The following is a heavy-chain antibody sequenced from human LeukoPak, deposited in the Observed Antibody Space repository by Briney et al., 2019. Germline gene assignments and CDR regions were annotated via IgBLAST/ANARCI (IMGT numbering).Heavy chain of an antibody. CDR1: GFTFSSYG. Sequence: GGSLRLSCAASGFTFSSYGMHWVRQAPGKGLEWVAVIWNDGGNKFYADSVKGRFTISRDNSKNSLYLQMNSLRTEDTALYYCAKDITDWGQGTLVTVSS. J-gene: IGHJ4*02. CDR2: IWNDGGNK. CDR3: AKDITD. D-gene: IGHD1-14*01. V-gene: IGHV3-33*03.